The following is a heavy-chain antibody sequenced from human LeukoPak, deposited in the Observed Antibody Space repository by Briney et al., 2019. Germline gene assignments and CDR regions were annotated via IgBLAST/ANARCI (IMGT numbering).Heavy chain of an antibody. J-gene: IGHJ4*02. CDR1: GGSISNSF. V-gene: IGHV4-59*01. Sequence: SETLSLTCTVSGGSISNSFWSWVRQSPGKGLEWIAYIYYTGNTKYNPSLKSRVTISVDTSKNQFSLRLTSVTADDTAVYYCARDSGSSPTFDYWGQGTLVTVSS. CDR3: ARDSGSSPTFDY. D-gene: IGHD1-26*01. CDR2: IYYTGNT.